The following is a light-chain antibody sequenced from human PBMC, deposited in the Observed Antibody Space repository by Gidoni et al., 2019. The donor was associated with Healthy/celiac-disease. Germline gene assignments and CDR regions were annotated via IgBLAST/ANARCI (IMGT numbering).Light chain of an antibody. V-gene: IGKV3-20*01. Sequence: VLTQSPGTLSLSPGERATLSCRASPSVSSSYLAWYQQKPGQAPRLLIYGASSRATGIPDRFSGSGSGTDFTLTISRLEPEDCAVYYCQQYGSSWTFGQGTKVEIK. CDR2: GAS. J-gene: IGKJ1*01. CDR3: QQYGSSWT. CDR1: PSVSSSY.